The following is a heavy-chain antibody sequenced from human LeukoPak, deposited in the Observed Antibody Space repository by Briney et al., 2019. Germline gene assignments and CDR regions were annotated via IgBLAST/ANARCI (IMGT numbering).Heavy chain of an antibody. Sequence: GGSLRLSCAASGFTFGDYYMSWIRQAPGKGLEWVSYISPSGATISYADSVKGRFTTSRDNAKSSLYLQMNSLRAEDTAVYYCAREGLRGYSYGEDSWGQGTLVTVST. CDR1: GFTFGDYY. D-gene: IGHD5-18*01. V-gene: IGHV3-11*01. CDR2: ISPSGATI. CDR3: AREGLRGYSYGEDS. J-gene: IGHJ4*02.